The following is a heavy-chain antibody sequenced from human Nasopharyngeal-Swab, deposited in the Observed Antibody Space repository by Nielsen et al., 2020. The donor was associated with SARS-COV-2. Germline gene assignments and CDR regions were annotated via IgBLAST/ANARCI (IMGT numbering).Heavy chain of an antibody. D-gene: IGHD2/OR15-2a*01. CDR3: ARGGIWHRNNWFDP. V-gene: IGHV4-34*01. J-gene: IGHJ5*02. Sequence: WIRQPPGKGLEWIGEINHSGSTNYNPSLKSRVTISVDTSKNQFSLKLSSVTAADTAVYYWARGGIWHRNNWFDPWGQGTLVTV. CDR2: INHSGST.